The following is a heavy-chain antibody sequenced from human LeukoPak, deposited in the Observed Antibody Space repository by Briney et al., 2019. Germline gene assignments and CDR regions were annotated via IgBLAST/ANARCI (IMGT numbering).Heavy chain of an antibody. CDR3: ATYCSSTSCRAEYDY. Sequence: ASVKVSCKASGYTFTSYYMHWVRQAPGQGLEWMGIINPSGGSTSYAQKFQGRVTMTRDTSTSTVYTELSSLRSEDTAVYYCATYCSSTSCRAEYDYWGQGTLVTVSS. CDR2: INPSGGST. D-gene: IGHD2-2*01. J-gene: IGHJ4*02. V-gene: IGHV1-46*01. CDR1: GYTFTSYY.